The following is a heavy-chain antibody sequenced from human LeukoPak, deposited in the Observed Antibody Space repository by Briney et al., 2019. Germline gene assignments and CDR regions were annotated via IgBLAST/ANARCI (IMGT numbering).Heavy chain of an antibody. J-gene: IGHJ6*03. CDR2: INAGNGNT. CDR3: ARGDQYYYYYMDV. CDR1: GYTFTSYA. V-gene: IGHV1-3*03. Sequence: ASVKVSCKASGYTFTSYAMHWVRQAPGQRLEWMGWINAGNGNTEYSQEFQGRVTITRDTSASTAYMELSSLRSEDMAVYYCARGDQYYYYYMDVWGKGTTVTVSS.